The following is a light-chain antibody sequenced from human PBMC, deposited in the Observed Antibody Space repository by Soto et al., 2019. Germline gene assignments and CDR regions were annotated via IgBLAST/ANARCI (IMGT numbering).Light chain of an antibody. CDR1: SGHSNYA. V-gene: IGLV4-69*02. CDR3: QTWGTGIRV. CDR2: LNSDGSH. Sequence: QLVLTQSPSASASLGASVKLTCTLSSGHSNYAIAWHQQQPEKGPRYLMKLNSDGSHYKGDAIPDRFLGSSSGAERYLTISSLQSEDEADYYCQTWGTGIRVFGTGTKLTVL. J-gene: IGLJ1*01.